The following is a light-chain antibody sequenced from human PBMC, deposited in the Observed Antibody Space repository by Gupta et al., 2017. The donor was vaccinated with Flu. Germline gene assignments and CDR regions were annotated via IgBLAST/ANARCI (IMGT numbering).Light chain of an antibody. CDR2: DAS. CDR3: LQDDNSPKR. V-gene: IGKV3D-20*01. Sequence: EIVLTQSPATVYLSPGEGATLSCGASRDVRDYIAWYQLKPGLAPRLLIYDASRRATGIPDRFSGSGSGRDFTLTLNALEPEDFAVYSCLQDDNSPKRFGQGTKLEI. CDR1: RDVRDY. J-gene: IGKJ1*01.